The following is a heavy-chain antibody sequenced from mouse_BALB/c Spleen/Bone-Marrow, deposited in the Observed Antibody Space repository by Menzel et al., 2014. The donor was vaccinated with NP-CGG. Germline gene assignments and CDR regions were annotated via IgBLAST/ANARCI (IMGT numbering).Heavy chain of an antibody. J-gene: IGHJ4*01. CDR2: IDPANGNT. Sequence: VTLKECGAELVKPGASVKLSCTASGFNIKDTYMHWVKQRPEQGLEWIGRIDPANGNTKYDPKFQGKATITADTSSNTAYLQLSSLTSEDTAVYYCARYGNYCYAMDYWGQGTSVTVSS. D-gene: IGHD2-1*01. CDR3: ARYGNYCYAMDY. V-gene: IGHV14-3*02. CDR1: GFNIKDTY.